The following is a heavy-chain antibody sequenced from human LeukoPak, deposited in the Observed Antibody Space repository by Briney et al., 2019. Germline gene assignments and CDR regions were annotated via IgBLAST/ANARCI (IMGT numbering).Heavy chain of an antibody. D-gene: IGHD2-2*01. CDR1: GFTFSSYS. J-gene: IGHJ5*02. V-gene: IGHV3-21*01. CDR3: ARDGVPAADYFNRFDP. Sequence: GGSLRLSCAASGFTFSSYSMNWVRQAPGKGLEWVSSISSSSSYIYYADSVKGRFTISRDNAKNSLYLQMNSLRAEDTAVYYCARDGVPAADYFNRFDPWGQGTLVTVSS. CDR2: ISSSSSYI.